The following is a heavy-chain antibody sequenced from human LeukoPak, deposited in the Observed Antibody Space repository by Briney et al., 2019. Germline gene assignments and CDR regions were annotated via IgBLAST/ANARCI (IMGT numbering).Heavy chain of an antibody. Sequence: GGSLRLSCAASGLTFSDYYMSWIRQAPGKGLEWVSYISSSGSTIYYADSVKGRFTISRDNAKNSLYLQMNSLRAEDTAVYYCERDTSNWEFDYWGQGTLVTVSS. V-gene: IGHV3-11*01. CDR3: ERDTSNWEFDY. CDR1: GLTFSDYY. CDR2: ISSSGSTI. J-gene: IGHJ4*02. D-gene: IGHD1-1*01.